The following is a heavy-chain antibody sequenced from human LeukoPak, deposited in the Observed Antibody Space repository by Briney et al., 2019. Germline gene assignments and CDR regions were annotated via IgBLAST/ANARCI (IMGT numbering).Heavy chain of an antibody. D-gene: IGHD5-12*01. CDR1: GGTFSSYA. Sequence: GASVKVSCKASGGTFSSYAISWVRQAPGQGLEWMGGIISIFGTANYAQKFQGRVTITAVESTSTAYMELSSLRSEDTAVYYCARDGSIVATMYWFDPWGQGTLVTVSS. J-gene: IGHJ5*02. V-gene: IGHV1-69*13. CDR3: ARDGSIVATMYWFDP. CDR2: IISIFGTA.